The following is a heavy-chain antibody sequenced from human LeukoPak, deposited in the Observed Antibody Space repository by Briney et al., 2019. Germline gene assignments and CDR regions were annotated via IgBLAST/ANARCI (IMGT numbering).Heavy chain of an antibody. J-gene: IGHJ4*02. V-gene: IGHV3-30*03. Sequence: PGGSLRLSCVASGSTFSDYGIHWVRQAPGKGLEWVAVISYDGRKMKYADSVKGRFTISRDNSKDTLSLHMNTLRTEDTAVYYCARDYHDSSGYYYLPDYWGQGTLVTVSS. CDR2: ISYDGRKM. D-gene: IGHD3-22*01. CDR1: GSTFSDYG. CDR3: ARDYHDSSGYYYLPDY.